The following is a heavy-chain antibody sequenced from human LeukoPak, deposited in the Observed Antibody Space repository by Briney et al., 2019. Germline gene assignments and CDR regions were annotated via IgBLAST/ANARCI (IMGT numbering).Heavy chain of an antibody. CDR3: ARVEGYYVGFDY. V-gene: IGHV3-48*04. D-gene: IGHD3-10*02. CDR1: GFTFSSYS. CDR2: ISSSSSTK. J-gene: IGHJ4*02. Sequence: PGGSLRLSCAASGFTFSSYSMNWVRQAPGKGLEWVSYISSSSSTKYYADSAKGRFTISRDNAKNSLYLQMNSLRAEDTAVYYCARVEGYYVGFDYWGQGTLVTVSS.